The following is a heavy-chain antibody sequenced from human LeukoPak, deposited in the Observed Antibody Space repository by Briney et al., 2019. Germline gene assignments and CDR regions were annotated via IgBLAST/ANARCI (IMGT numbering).Heavy chain of an antibody. V-gene: IGHV1-69*05. CDR2: IIPTFGTT. Sequence: SVKVSCKASGRSFSTYAISWVRQAPGQGLEWMGGIIPTFGTTSYAQKFQGRVTITTDEVTTTAYTAYMELSSLRSEDTAVYYCSNNAFGDYAFDYWGQGTLVTVSS. CDR1: GRSFSTYA. J-gene: IGHJ4*02. CDR3: SNNAFGDYAFDY. D-gene: IGHD4-17*01.